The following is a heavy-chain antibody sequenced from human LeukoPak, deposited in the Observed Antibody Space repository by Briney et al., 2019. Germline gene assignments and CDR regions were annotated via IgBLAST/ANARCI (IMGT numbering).Heavy chain of an antibody. CDR2: ISYDGSNK. CDR1: GFTFSSYA. Sequence: GGSLRLSCAASGFTFSSYAMHWVRQAPGKGLEWVAVISYDGSNKYYADSVNGRFTISRDNSKNTLYLQMNSLRAEDTAVYYCARDHSGITMVRGVMGPYFDYWGQGTLVTVSS. V-gene: IGHV3-30*04. CDR3: ARDHSGITMVRGVMGPYFDY. D-gene: IGHD3-10*01. J-gene: IGHJ4*02.